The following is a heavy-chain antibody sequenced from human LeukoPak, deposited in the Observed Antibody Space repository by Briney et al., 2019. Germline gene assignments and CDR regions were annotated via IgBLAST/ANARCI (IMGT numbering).Heavy chain of an antibody. D-gene: IGHD5-18*01. CDR1: GGSISSSSAY. J-gene: IGHJ4*02. V-gene: IGHV4-39*01. Sequence: LSETLSLTCTVSGGSISSSSAYWGWIRQPPGKGLEWIGSIYYSKNTYYNPSPKSRVTISADTSKNQFSLTLGSVSATDTAVYYCVSPRGFSYGYFDCWGQGTLVTVSS. CDR3: VSPRGFSYGYFDC. CDR2: IYYSKNT.